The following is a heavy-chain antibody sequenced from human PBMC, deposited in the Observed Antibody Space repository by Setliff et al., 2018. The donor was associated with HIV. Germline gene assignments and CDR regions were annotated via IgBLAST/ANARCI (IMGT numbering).Heavy chain of an antibody. V-gene: IGHV1-3*01. D-gene: IGHD1-26*01. CDR3: ASYSGSYYFILHY. J-gene: IGHJ4*02. CDR2: INAGDVYT. Sequence: ASVKVSCKASGYTFTSYTMHWVRQAPGQRLEWMGWINAGDVYTKYSQKFQGKVTIFRDTSARTVYMELSSLRSEDTAVYYCASYSGSYYFILHYWGQGTLVTVSS. CDR1: GYTFTSYT.